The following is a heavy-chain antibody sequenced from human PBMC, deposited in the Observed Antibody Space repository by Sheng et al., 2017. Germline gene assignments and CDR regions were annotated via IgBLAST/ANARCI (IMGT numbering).Heavy chain of an antibody. Sequence: QVQLVQSGAEVKKPGSSVKVSCKASGGTFSSYAISWVRQAPGQGLEWMGGIIPIFGTANYAQKFQGRVTITADESTSTAYMELSSLRSEDTAVYYCARSRLGLAFSSTSWGPLDYWGQGTLVTVSS. J-gene: IGHJ4*02. CDR2: IIPIFGTA. CDR1: GGTFSSYA. CDR3: ARSRLGLAFSSTSWGPLDY. D-gene: IGHD2-2*01. V-gene: IGHV1-69*13.